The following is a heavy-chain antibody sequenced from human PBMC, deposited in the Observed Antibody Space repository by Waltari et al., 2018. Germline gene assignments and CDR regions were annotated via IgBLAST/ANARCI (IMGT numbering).Heavy chain of an antibody. CDR3: ARGEGSSWFYNYAMDV. V-gene: IGHV3-21*06. CDR2: ISSSGSYI. D-gene: IGHD6-6*01. Sequence: EVQLVESGGGLVKPGGSLRLSCAASGFTFSGYSMNWVRQAPGKGLEWVSSISSSGSYIYYAASMKGRFTISRDNAKNSLYLQMISLRAEDTAVYYCARGEGSSWFYNYAMDVWGQGTTVTVSS. CDR1: GFTFSGYS. J-gene: IGHJ6*02.